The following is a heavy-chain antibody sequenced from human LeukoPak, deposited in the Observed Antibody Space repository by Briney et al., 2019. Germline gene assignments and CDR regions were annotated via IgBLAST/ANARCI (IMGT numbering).Heavy chain of an antibody. CDR3: AGSVPAAMEGYYYYYGMDV. CDR2: IIPIFGIA. J-gene: IGHJ6*04. D-gene: IGHD2-2*01. V-gene: IGHV1-69*04. Sequence: ASVKVSCKASGGTFSSYAISWVRQAPGQGLEWMGRIIPIFGIANYAQKFQGRVTITADKSTSTAYMELSSLRSEDTAVYYCAGSVPAAMEGYYYYYGMDVWGKGTTVTVSS. CDR1: GGTFSSYA.